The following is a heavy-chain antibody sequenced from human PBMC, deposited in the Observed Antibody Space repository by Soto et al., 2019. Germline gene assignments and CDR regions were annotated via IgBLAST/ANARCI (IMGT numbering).Heavy chain of an antibody. CDR3: ARTPTVTTLGSFDY. CDR1: GGSISSYY. Sequence: QVQLQESGPGLVKPSETLSLTCTVSGGSISSYYWSWIRQPPGKGLEWIGYIYYSGSTNYNPSLKSRVTISVDTSKNQFSLTLSSVTAADTAVYYCARTPTVTTLGSFDYWGQGTLVTVSS. V-gene: IGHV4-59*01. D-gene: IGHD4-17*01. CDR2: IYYSGST. J-gene: IGHJ4*02.